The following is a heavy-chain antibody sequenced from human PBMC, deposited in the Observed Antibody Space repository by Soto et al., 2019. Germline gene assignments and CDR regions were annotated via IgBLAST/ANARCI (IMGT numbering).Heavy chain of an antibody. D-gene: IGHD4-17*01. CDR1: GFTLSDHY. V-gene: IGHV3-72*01. CDR2: SRNKAKSYTT. J-gene: IGHJ4*02. Sequence: EVQLVESGGGLVQPGGSLRLSCAIFGFTLSDHYMDWIRQAPGKGLEWVGRSRNKAKSYTTDYAASVKGRVTISRDDSQNSLYLQLNSLKTEDTAVYYCARTTHGDRDYWGQGTLVTVSS. CDR3: ARTTHGDRDY.